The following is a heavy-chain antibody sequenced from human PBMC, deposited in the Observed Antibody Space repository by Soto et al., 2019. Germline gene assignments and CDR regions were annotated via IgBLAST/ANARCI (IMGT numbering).Heavy chain of an antibody. Sequence: PSETLSLTCSVSGGSINSDKSCWGCLRLPPGKGLEWIGSIYFRGNTYYNPSLQTRVTISLDKSKSQFSLKLNSVTAADSAVYFCARLEGLATISYYFDFWGQGALVPSP. J-gene: IGHJ4*02. CDR2: IYFRGNT. V-gene: IGHV4-39*01. CDR1: GGSINSDKSC. D-gene: IGHD3-9*01. CDR3: ARLEGLATISYYFDF.